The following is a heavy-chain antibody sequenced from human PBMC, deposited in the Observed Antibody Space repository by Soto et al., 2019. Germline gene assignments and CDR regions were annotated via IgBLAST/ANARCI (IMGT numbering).Heavy chain of an antibody. D-gene: IGHD6-13*01. CDR3: AYSSTPFDY. V-gene: IGHV3-23*01. CDR2: ISGSGGST. J-gene: IGHJ4*02. Sequence: EVQLLESGGGLVQPGGPRGLPFAASGLTFSGFAWSWVRQAPGKGLEWVSAISGSGGSTYYADSVKGRFTISRDNSKNTLYLQMNSLRAEDTAVYYCAYSSTPFDYWGQGTLVTVSS. CDR1: GLTFSGFA.